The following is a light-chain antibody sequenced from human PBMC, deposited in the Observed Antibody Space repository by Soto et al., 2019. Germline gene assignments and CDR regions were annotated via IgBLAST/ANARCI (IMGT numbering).Light chain of an antibody. Sequence: EIVLTQSPGTLSLSPGERATLSCRASQSVSSTYLAWYQQKPGQAPRLLIYGASNRATGIPDRFSGSGSGTDFTLTISRLEPEDFAVYYCQQYGGSRWTFGQGNRVDI. V-gene: IGKV3-20*01. CDR3: QQYGGSRWT. CDR2: GAS. J-gene: IGKJ1*01. CDR1: QSVSSTY.